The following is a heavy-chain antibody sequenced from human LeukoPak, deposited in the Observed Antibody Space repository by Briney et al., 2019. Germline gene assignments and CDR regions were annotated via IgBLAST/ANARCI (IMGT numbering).Heavy chain of an antibody. J-gene: IGHJ4*02. V-gene: IGHV1-3*01. CDR3: ARYSGSYYGQQRAIDY. Sequence: VASVKVSCKASGYTLTSYAMHWVRQAPGQRLEWMGWINAGNGNTKYSQKFQGRVTITRDTSASTAYMELSSLRSEDTAVYYCARYSGSYYGQQRAIDYWGQGTLVTVSS. D-gene: IGHD1-26*01. CDR1: GYTLTSYA. CDR2: INAGNGNT.